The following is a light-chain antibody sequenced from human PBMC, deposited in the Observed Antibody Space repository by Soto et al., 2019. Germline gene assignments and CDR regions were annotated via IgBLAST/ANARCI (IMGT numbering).Light chain of an antibody. J-gene: IGLJ3*02. V-gene: IGLV5-45*01. CDR1: SGLNVGSYK. CDR3: MIWHNSAWM. CDR2: YKSDSDN. Sequence: QTVVTQPASLSASPGASASLTCTLRSGLNVGSYKISWYQQKPGSPPQYLLTYKSDSDNHQASGVPSRFSGSKDASANAGLLVISGLQSEEEADYYCMIWHNSAWMFGGGTKVTVL.